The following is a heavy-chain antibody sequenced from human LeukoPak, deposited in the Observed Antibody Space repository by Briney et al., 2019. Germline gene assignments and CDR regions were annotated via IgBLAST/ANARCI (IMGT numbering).Heavy chain of an antibody. CDR1: GYTFTGYY. Sequence: ASVKVSCKASGYTFTGYYMHWVRQAPGQGLEWMGWINPNSGGTNYAQKFQGWVTMTRDTSISTAYMELSRLRSDDTAVYYCARGRDYSGYDPPTDYWGQGTLVTVSS. J-gene: IGHJ4*02. V-gene: IGHV1-2*04. CDR2: INPNSGGT. CDR3: ARGRDYSGYDPPTDY. D-gene: IGHD5-12*01.